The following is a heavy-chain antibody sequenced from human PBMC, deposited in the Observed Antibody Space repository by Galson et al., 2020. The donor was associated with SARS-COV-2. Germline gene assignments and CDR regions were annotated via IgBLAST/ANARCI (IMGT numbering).Heavy chain of an antibody. CDR1: GFTFSSYW. J-gene: IGHJ6*02. D-gene: IGHD2-15*01. Sequence: GESLMISCVASGFTFSSYWMSWVRQAPGKGLEWVATIKQDGSEKYYVDSVKGRFTVSRDNAKNSLYLQMNSLRAEDTALYYCARDLSSRASDCGGSSCDYYYYYGMDVWGQGTTVTVSS. V-gene: IGHV3-7*05. CDR3: ARDLSSRASDCGGSSCDYYYYYGMDV. CDR2: IKQDGSEK.